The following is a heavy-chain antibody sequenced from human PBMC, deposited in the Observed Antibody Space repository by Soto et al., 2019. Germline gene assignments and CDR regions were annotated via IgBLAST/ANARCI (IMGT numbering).Heavy chain of an antibody. Sequence: EVQLVESGGGLVQPGRSLRLSCAASGFTFDDYAMHGVRQAPGKGLEWVSGISWNSGSIGYADSVKGRFTISRDNAKNSLYLQMNSLRAEDTALYYCAKDISDKQQLIPYYFDYWGQGTLVTVSS. D-gene: IGHD6-13*01. CDR3: AKDISDKQQLIPYYFDY. CDR1: GFTFDDYA. V-gene: IGHV3-9*01. J-gene: IGHJ4*02. CDR2: ISWNSGSI.